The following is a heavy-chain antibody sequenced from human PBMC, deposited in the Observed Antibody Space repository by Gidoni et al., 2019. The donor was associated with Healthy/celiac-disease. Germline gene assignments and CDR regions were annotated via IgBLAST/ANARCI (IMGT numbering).Heavy chain of an antibody. CDR2: IYYSGST. D-gene: IGHD5-12*01. CDR3: ARDNSGYEAELDY. J-gene: IGHJ4*02. CDR1: GGSISSSSYY. Sequence: QLQLQESGPGLVKPSETLSLTCTVSGGSISSSSYYWGWIRQPPGKGLEWIGSIYYSGSTYYNPSLKSRVTISVDTSKNQFSLKLSSVTAADTAVYYCARDNSGYEAELDYWGQGTLVTVSS. V-gene: IGHV4-39*07.